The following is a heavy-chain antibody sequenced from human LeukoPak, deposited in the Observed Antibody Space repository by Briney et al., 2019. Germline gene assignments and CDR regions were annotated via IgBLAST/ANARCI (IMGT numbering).Heavy chain of an antibody. CDR2: IKPDGSEK. CDR1: GFTFSSYW. D-gene: IGHD1-26*01. Sequence: GGSLRLSCAASGFTFSSYWMNWVRQAPGKGLEWVANIKPDGSEKFYVDSVKGRFSISRDNAKNSLFLQMNSLRAEDTAVYYCARDSGSYWGQGTLVTVSS. V-gene: IGHV3-7*04. CDR3: ARDSGSY. J-gene: IGHJ4*02.